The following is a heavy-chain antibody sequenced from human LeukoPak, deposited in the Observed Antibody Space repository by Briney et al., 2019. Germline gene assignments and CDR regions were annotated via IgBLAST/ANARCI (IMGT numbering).Heavy chain of an antibody. Sequence: GGSLRLSCAASGFTFDDYAMHWVRQAPGKGLEWVSGISWNSGSIGYADSVKGRFTISRDNAKNSLYLQMNSLRAEDTALYYCAKDQVGGYSYGYLDPWGQGTLVTVSS. J-gene: IGHJ5*02. V-gene: IGHV3-9*01. D-gene: IGHD5-18*01. CDR2: ISWNSGSI. CDR3: AKDQVGGYSYGYLDP. CDR1: GFTFDDYA.